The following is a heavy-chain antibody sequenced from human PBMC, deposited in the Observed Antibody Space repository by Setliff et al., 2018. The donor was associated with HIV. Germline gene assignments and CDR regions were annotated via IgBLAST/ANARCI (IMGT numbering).Heavy chain of an antibody. J-gene: IGHJ4*02. Sequence: ASVKVSCKVSGYTFTSYSRHWVRQAPGQGLEWMGVINPSGGSTAYAENFQGRVTMTRDTSTSTVYMEMRGLRSDDTAVYYCGRNRGNEWYYYDSWGQGTQVTVSS. CDR1: GYTFTSYS. D-gene: IGHD3-22*01. CDR3: GRNRGNEWYYYDS. V-gene: IGHV1-46*01. CDR2: INPSGGST.